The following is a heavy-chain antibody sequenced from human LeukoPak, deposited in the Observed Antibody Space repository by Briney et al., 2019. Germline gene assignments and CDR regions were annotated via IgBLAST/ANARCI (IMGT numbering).Heavy chain of an antibody. CDR2: INHSGST. V-gene: IGHV4-39*07. CDR1: GGSISSSSYH. CDR3: ARRKLIPDY. Sequence: SETLSLTCTVSGGSISSSSYHWGWIRQPPGKGLEWIGEINHSGSTNYNPSLKSRVTISVDTSKNQFSLKLSSVTAADTAVYYCARRKLIPDYWGQGTLVTVSS. D-gene: IGHD1-26*01. J-gene: IGHJ4*02.